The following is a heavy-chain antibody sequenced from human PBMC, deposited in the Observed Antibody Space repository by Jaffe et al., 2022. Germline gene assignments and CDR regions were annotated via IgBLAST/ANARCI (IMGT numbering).Heavy chain of an antibody. CDR1: GGSISSSSYY. V-gene: IGHV4-39*01. D-gene: IGHD6-13*01. Sequence: QLQLQESGPGLVKPSETLSLTCTVSGGSISSSSYYWGWIRQPPGKGLEWIGSIYYSGSTYYNPSLKSRVTISVDTSKNQFSLKLSSVTAADTAVYYCATPLAAAGSGGAFDIWGQGTMVTVSS. CDR3: ATPLAAAGSGGAFDI. J-gene: IGHJ3*02. CDR2: IYYSGST.